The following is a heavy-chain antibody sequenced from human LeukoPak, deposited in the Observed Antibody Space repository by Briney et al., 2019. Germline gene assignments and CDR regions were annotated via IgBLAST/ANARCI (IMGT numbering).Heavy chain of an antibody. CDR2: ISSSGSTI. D-gene: IGHD3-9*01. Sequence: GSLRLSCAASGFTFSSYEMNWVRQAPGKGLEWVSYISSSGSTIYYADSVKGRFTISRDNAKNSLYLQINSLRAEDTAVYYCARDSFDWLLSFHFDYWGQGTLVTVSS. V-gene: IGHV3-48*03. CDR3: ARDSFDWLLSFHFDY. CDR1: GFTFSSYE. J-gene: IGHJ4*02.